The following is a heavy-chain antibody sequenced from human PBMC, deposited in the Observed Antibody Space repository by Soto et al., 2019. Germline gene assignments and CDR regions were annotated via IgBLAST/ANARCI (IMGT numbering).Heavy chain of an antibody. V-gene: IGHV3-30-3*01. J-gene: IGHJ3*02. CDR1: GFTFSSYA. Sequence: GGSLRLSCAASGFTFSSYAMHWVRQAPGKGLEWVAVISYDGSNKYYADSVKGRFTISRDNSKNTLYLQMDSLRAEDTAVYHCARADSYDFWSGPTDAFEIWGQGTMVTV. CDR2: ISYDGSNK. D-gene: IGHD3-3*01. CDR3: ARADSYDFWSGPTDAFEI.